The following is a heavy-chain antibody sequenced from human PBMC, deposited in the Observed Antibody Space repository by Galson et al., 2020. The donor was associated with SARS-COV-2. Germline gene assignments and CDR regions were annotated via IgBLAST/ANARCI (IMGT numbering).Heavy chain of an antibody. CDR1: GGSISSGSYS. Sequence: SETLSLTCVVSGGSISSGSYSWNLIRQPPGKGLEWIGYIFQSGNTYYNPSLKSRVTISLDRSKNQFSLKLTSVTAADTAVYYCARVDGWELFALDYWGQGTLVTVSS. CDR3: ARVDGWELFALDY. CDR2: IFQSGNT. D-gene: IGHD1-26*01. V-gene: IGHV4-30-2*01. J-gene: IGHJ4*02.